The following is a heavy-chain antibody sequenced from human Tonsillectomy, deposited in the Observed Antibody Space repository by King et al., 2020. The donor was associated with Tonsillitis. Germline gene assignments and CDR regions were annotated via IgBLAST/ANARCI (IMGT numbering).Heavy chain of an antibody. CDR2: ITTSSSYI. CDR3: AREGWYGDTPYFDY. V-gene: IGHV3-21*01. CDR1: GFTFSSYS. Sequence: VQLVESGGGLVKPGGSLRLSCAASGFTFSSYSMNWVRQAPGKGLEWVSSITTSSSYIHYADSVKGRFTISRDNAKNSLYLQMNSLRAEDTAVYYCAREGWYGDTPYFDYWGQRTLVTVSS. D-gene: IGHD4-17*01. J-gene: IGHJ4*02.